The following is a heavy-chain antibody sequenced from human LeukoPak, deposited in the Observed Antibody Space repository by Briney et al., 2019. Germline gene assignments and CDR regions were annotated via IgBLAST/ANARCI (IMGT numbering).Heavy chain of an antibody. V-gene: IGHV4-34*01. D-gene: IGHD5-24*01. CDR1: GVSFSGYF. J-gene: IGHJ4*02. Sequence: NPSETLSLTCAVFGVSFSGYFWGWIRQPPGRGLERIGEINHSGSTNYNPSLKSRVTMSVDTSKNQLSLRLNSVTAADTSVYYCARREEGYKNPFDYWGQGTLVTVSS. CDR2: INHSGST. CDR3: ARREEGYKNPFDY.